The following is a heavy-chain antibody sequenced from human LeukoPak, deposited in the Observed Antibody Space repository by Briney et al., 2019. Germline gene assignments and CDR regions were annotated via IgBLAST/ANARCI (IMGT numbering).Heavy chain of an antibody. Sequence: GGSLRLSCAASGFTFKNYWMAWVRQAPGKGLEWVANIRHDGSARYYGDSVKGRFTISRDDAKNSSFLQMNSLRADDTALYYCARDDSGFDSWGQGTLVTVSS. CDR1: GFTFKNYW. CDR3: ARDDSGFDS. D-gene: IGHD1-26*01. J-gene: IGHJ4*02. CDR2: IRHDGSAR. V-gene: IGHV3-7*01.